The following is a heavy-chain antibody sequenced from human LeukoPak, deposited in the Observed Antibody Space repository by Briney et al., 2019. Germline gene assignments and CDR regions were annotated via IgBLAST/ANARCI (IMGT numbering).Heavy chain of an antibody. J-gene: IGHJ4*02. V-gene: IGHV3-74*01. D-gene: IGHD3-10*01. Sequence: GGSLRLSCAASGFTFSSYWMHWVRQVPEKRLVWVSRINSDGSSINYAGSVKGRFTISRDNAKNTLYLQMDSLRAEDTAVYYCARGYYPDFWGQGTLVIVSS. CDR2: INSDGSSI. CDR3: ARGYYPDF. CDR1: GFTFSSYW.